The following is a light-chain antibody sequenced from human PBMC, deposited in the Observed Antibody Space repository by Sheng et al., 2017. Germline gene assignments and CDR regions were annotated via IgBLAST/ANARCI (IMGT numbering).Light chain of an antibody. V-gene: IGKV3-11*01. CDR1: QSISRS. CDR3: QQYYNTPNS. CDR2: DAS. Sequence: EIVLTQSPGTLSLSPGERATLSCRASQSISRSLAWYQQKPGQAPRLLISDASNRATGIPARFSGSGSGTDFTLTISSLQAEDVAVYYCQQYYNTPNSFGQGPSWRSN. J-gene: IGKJ2*03.